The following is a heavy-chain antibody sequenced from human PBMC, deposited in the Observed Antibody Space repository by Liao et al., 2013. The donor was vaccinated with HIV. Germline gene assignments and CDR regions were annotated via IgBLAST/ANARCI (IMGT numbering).Heavy chain of an antibody. J-gene: IGHJ1*01. CDR2: VYYTGSS. D-gene: IGHD3-22*01. CDR3: ASGAMIVESEYFLH. V-gene: IGHV4-59*01. Sequence: QVHLQESGPGLVKPSETLSLTCTVSGGSMSSYYWSWIRQPPGKGLEWIGYVYYTGSSYYSPSLKSRVTISVDTSKNQFSLELSSVTAADTAVYYCASGAMIVESEYFLHWGQGTLVTVSS. CDR1: GGSMSSYY.